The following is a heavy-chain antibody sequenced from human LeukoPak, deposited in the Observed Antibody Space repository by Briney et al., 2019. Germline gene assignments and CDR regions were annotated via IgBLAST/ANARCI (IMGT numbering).Heavy chain of an antibody. V-gene: IGHV4-4*07. CDR2: IYTSGSA. D-gene: IGHD3-16*02. CDR1: GGSISSYY. Sequence: SETLSLTCTVPGGSISSYYWSWIRQPAGKGLEWIGRIYTSGSANYNPSLKSRVTMSVDTSKNQFSLKLSSVTAAETAVYYCEREYPPTSYYDYVWGSYRFAPLDYWGQGTLVTVSS. CDR3: EREYPPTSYYDYVWGSYRFAPLDY. J-gene: IGHJ4*02.